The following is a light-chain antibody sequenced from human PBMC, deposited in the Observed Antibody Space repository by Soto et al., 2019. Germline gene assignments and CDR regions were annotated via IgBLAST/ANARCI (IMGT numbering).Light chain of an antibody. CDR3: QHYGGSPRT. V-gene: IGKV3-20*01. Sequence: EIVLTQSPGTLSLSPGERATLSCRASQSISSFYLACYQQTPGQPRRLIIYAASSRAAGLPERFSGGWSGKVFTLTISRLEPEDFVVYYWQHYGGSPRTFGQGTKLEIK. J-gene: IGKJ2*01. CDR1: QSISSFY. CDR2: AAS.